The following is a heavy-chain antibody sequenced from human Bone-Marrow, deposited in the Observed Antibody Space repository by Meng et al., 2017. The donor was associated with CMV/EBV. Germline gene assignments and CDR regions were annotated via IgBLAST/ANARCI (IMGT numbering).Heavy chain of an antibody. V-gene: IGHV4-59*01. CDR1: GVSISSYY. CDR3: AREGAYYYDSSGYYSGDAFDI. CDR2: IYYSGST. D-gene: IGHD3-22*01. J-gene: IGHJ3*02. Sequence: SETLCLTCTVSGVSISSYYWSWIRQPPGKGLEWIGYIYYSGSTNYSPSLKSRVTISVDTSKNQFSLKLRSVTDADTAVYYCAREGAYYYDSSGYYSGDAFDIWGQGTTVTVSS.